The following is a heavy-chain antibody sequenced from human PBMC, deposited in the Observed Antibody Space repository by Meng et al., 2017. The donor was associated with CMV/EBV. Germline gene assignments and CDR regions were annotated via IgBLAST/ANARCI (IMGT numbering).Heavy chain of an antibody. CDR1: GSTFSDSW. J-gene: IGHJ5*02. V-gene: IGHV3-7*01. CDR3: VRGFWGP. Sequence: GGSLRLSCGASGSTFSDSWMSWVRQAPGKGLEWVANINQDGTEKYYVDSVKGRFTISRDNAKNSLYLQMNSLRAEDTAMYYCVRGFWGPWGQGTLVTVSS. D-gene: IGHD3-16*01. CDR2: INQDGTEK.